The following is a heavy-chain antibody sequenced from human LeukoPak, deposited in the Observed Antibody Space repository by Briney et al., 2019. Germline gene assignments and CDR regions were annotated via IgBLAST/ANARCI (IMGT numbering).Heavy chain of an antibody. J-gene: IGHJ4*02. V-gene: IGHV1-2*04. D-gene: IGHD6-19*01. Sequence: ASVKVSCTASGYTFTGYYMHWVRQAPGQGLEWMGWINPNSGGTNYAQKFQGWVTMTRDTSISTAYMELSRLRSDDTAVYYCARESGDGWYQGGGYFDYWGQGTLVTVSS. CDR1: GYTFTGYY. CDR3: ARESGDGWYQGGGYFDY. CDR2: INPNSGGT.